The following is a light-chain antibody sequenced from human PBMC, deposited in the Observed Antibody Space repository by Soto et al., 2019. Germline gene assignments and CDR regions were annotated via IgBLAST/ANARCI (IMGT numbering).Light chain of an antibody. CDR3: SSFTSTHTGV. Sequence: QSALTQPASVSGSPGQSITISCTGTSSDVGGYNYVSWYQQYPGKAPKLMIYDVSNRPSGVSNRFSGSKSGNTASLTISGLQAEDEADYYCSSFTSTHTGVFGGGTQLTVL. CDR1: SSDVGGYNY. J-gene: IGLJ3*02. CDR2: DVS. V-gene: IGLV2-14*01.